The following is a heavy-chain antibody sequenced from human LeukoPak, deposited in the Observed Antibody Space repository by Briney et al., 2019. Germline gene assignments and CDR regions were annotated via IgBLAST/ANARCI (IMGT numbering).Heavy chain of an antibody. Sequence: GGSLRLSCAASAFTFSSYAMSWVRQAPGKGLEWVSAISGSGGSTYYADSVKGRFTISRDNSKNTLYLQMNSLRAEDTAVYYCAKDRGYCSSTSCPTHYYFDYWGQGTLVTVSS. D-gene: IGHD2-2*01. J-gene: IGHJ4*02. CDR1: AFTFSSYA. CDR3: AKDRGYCSSTSCPTHYYFDY. CDR2: ISGSGGST. V-gene: IGHV3-23*01.